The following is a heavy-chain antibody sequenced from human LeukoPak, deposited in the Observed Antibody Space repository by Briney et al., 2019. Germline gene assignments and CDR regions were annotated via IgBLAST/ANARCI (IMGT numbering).Heavy chain of an antibody. D-gene: IGHD3-10*01. J-gene: IGHJ4*02. Sequence: GGSLRLSCAASGFTFYNAWMNWVRQAPGKGLEWVGRIKSKTDGGTTDYAAPVKGRFTISRDDSKNTLYLQMNSLKTEDTAVYYCTTVPTVGWFGELLAFDYWGQGTLVTVSS. V-gene: IGHV3-15*01. CDR2: IKSKTDGGTT. CDR1: GFTFYNAW. CDR3: TTVPTVGWFGELLAFDY.